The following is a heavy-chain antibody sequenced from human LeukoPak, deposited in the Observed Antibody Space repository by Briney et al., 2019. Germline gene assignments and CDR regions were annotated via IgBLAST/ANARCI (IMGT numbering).Heavy chain of an antibody. D-gene: IGHD3-22*01. V-gene: IGHV1-2*02. J-gene: IGHJ3*02. CDR1: GYTFTDYY. CDR2: INPNSGAT. Sequence: ASVKVSCKASGYTFTDYYMHWVRQAPGQRLEWMRWINPNSGATKYAQKFQGRVTMTRDTSISTAYMELSRLTSDDTAVYYCARGEYVISGYRNDAFDIWGQGTMVTVSS. CDR3: ARGEYVISGYRNDAFDI.